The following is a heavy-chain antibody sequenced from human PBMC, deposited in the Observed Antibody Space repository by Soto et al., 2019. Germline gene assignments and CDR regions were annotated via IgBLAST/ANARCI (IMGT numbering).Heavy chain of an antibody. CDR2: ISGSGGST. Sequence: GGSLRLSCAASGFTFSGYAMSWVRQAPGKGLEWVSAISGSGGSTYYADSVKGRFTISRDNSKNTLYLQMNSLRAEDTAVYYCAKAPTAYYDISTPPGYYYYYSMDVWGQGTTVTVSS. D-gene: IGHD3-9*01. CDR1: GFTFSGYA. CDR3: AKAPTAYYDISTPPGYYYYYSMDV. V-gene: IGHV3-23*01. J-gene: IGHJ6*02.